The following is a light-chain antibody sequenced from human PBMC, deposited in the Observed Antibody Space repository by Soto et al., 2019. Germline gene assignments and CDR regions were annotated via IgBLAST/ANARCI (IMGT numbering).Light chain of an antibody. CDR2: WAS. V-gene: IGKV4-1*01. CDR3: QQYYSTPQT. J-gene: IGKJ2*01. CDR1: QSVLYSSNNKNY. Sequence: DIVMTQSPDSLAVSVGERATINCKSSQSVLYSSNNKNYLAWYQQKPGQPPKLLIYWASTRESGVPDRFSGSGSVTDFTLTISSLQAEDVEVYYCQQYYSTPQTFGQGTKLEIK.